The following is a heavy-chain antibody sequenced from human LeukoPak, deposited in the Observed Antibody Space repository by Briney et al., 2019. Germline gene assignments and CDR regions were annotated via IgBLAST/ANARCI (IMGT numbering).Heavy chain of an antibody. J-gene: IGHJ4*02. CDR2: IIPVLGIA. D-gene: IGHD2-8*02. CDR3: ARIRGTESGLSHFES. CDR1: GGTLSSYP. V-gene: IGHV1-69*02. Sequence: SVKVSCKASGGTLSSYPICWVRPAPGQGLEWMGRIIPVLGIANYAQTFQGRVTITADKSSSTAYMELSSLRSEDTAVYYCARIRGTESGLSHFESWGPGTLVSVSS.